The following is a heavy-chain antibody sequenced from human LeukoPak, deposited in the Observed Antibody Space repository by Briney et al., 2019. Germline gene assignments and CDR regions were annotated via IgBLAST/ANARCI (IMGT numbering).Heavy chain of an antibody. Sequence: GESLKISCKGSGYSFTSYWIGWVRQMPGKGLEWMGIVYPGDSDTRYSPSFQGQVTISADKSISTAYLQWSSLKASDTAMFYCARSPKNVAYNSGLDYFDFWGQGTLVTVSS. J-gene: IGHJ4*02. CDR1: GYSFTSYW. D-gene: IGHD5-12*01. CDR3: ARSPKNVAYNSGLDYFDF. CDR2: VYPGDSDT. V-gene: IGHV5-51*01.